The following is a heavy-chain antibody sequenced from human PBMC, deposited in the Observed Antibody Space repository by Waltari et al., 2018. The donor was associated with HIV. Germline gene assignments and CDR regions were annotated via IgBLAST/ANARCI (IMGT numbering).Heavy chain of an antibody. CDR3: VKEHQYSHTWYSYYGMDV. V-gene: IGHV3-23*01. D-gene: IGHD6-13*01. CDR2: ISGSGGNT. CDR1: AFTFSNYG. Sequence: EVQLLESGGGLVQTGGSLRLSCAASAFTFSNYGMNWVRQAPGKGLEWVSAISGSGGNTYYADSLKGRFTISRDNSKNTLYLQMNSLRAEDTAVYFCVKEHQYSHTWYSYYGMDVWGQGTTVTVSS. J-gene: IGHJ6*02.